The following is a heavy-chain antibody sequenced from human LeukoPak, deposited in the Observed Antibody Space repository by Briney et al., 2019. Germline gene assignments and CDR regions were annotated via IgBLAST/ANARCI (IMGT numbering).Heavy chain of an antibody. CDR3: AKRIGSSTTQIDY. CDR2: ISSSGGST. Sequence: GGSLRLSCAASGFTFSSYAMSWVRQAPGKGLEWISAISSSGGSTYYADSVKGRFTISRDNSKNALYLQMSSLRVEDTAIYYCAKRIGSSTTQIDYWGQGTLVTVSS. V-gene: IGHV3-23*01. D-gene: IGHD2-2*01. J-gene: IGHJ4*02. CDR1: GFTFSSYA.